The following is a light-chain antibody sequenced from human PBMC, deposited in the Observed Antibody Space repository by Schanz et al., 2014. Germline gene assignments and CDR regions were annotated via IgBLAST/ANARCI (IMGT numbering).Light chain of an antibody. V-gene: IGLV2-18*02. J-gene: IGLJ3*02. Sequence: QSVLTQPPSVSGSPGQSVTISCTGTSSDVGRYNRVSWYQQPPGTVPKLMIYEVSNRPSGVPDRFSGSKSGNTASLTISGLQAEDEADYYCSSHTSSSTWVFGGGTKLTVL. CDR3: SSHTSSSTWV. CDR2: EVS. CDR1: SSDVGRYNR.